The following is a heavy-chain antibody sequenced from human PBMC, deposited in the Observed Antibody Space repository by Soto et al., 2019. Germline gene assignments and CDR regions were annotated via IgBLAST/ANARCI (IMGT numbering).Heavy chain of an antibody. V-gene: IGHV3-33*01. D-gene: IGHD3-10*01. CDR1: GFTFSSYG. J-gene: IGHJ6*02. Sequence: QSGGSLRLSCAASGFTFSSYGMHWVRQAPGKGLEWVAVIWYDGSNKYYADSVKGRFTISRDNSKNTLYLQMNSLRAEDTAVYYCAREGAAMVREHYYYYYGMDVWGQGTTVTVSS. CDR2: IWYDGSNK. CDR3: AREGAAMVREHYYYYYGMDV.